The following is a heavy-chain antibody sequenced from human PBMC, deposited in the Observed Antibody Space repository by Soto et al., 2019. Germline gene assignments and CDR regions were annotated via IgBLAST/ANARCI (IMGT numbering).Heavy chain of an antibody. J-gene: IGHJ4*02. CDR2: ISSSSSYI. CDR1: GFTFSSYS. Sequence: GGSLRLSCAASGFTFSSYSMNWVRQAPGKGLEWVSSISSSSSYIYYADSVKGRFTISRDNAKNSLYLQMNSLRAEDTAVYYCARDLHDYGDYRLDYWGQGTLVTVSS. CDR3: ARDLHDYGDYRLDY. V-gene: IGHV3-21*01. D-gene: IGHD4-17*01.